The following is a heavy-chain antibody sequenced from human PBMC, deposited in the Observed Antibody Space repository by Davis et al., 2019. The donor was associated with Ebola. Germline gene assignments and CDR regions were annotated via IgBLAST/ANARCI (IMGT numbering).Heavy chain of an antibody. V-gene: IGHV4-39*07. J-gene: IGHJ6*02. D-gene: IGHD6-6*01. Sequence: MPSETLSLTCTVSGGSISSSSYYWGWIRQPPGKGLEWIGEIYHSGNTNYNSSLKSRVTISLDTSQNQFSLNLNSVTAADTAVYYCARVMISSSIYYGMDVWGQGTTVIVSS. CDR2: IYHSGNT. CDR1: GGSISSSSYY. CDR3: ARVMISSSIYYGMDV.